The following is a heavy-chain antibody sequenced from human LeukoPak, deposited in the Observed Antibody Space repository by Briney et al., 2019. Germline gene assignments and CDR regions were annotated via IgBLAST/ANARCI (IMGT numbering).Heavy chain of an antibody. D-gene: IGHD5-24*01. J-gene: IGHJ4*02. CDR3: ARVRGNGYNLFFDY. CDR2: ISRSGSTK. V-gene: IGHV3-11*04. CDR1: GFTFSDYN. Sequence: GGSLRLSCAASGFTFSDYNMRWIRQAPGKGLEWVSSISRSGSTKYYADSVKGRFTISRYNSKNTLYLQMTSLRTGDTAVYYCARVRGNGYNLFFDYWGQGTLVTVSS.